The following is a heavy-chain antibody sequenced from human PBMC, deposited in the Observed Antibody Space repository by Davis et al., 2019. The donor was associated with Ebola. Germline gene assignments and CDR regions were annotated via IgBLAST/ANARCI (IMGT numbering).Heavy chain of an antibody. CDR3: ARDGQLTLDY. V-gene: IGHV3-74*01. Sequence: GESLKISCAASGFSFSSYWMHWVRQAPGKGLVWVSRSNSDGSSTSYADSVKGRFTISRDNAKNTLYLQMNSVRAEDTAVYYCARDGQLTLDYWGQGTLVTVSS. CDR2: SNSDGSST. CDR1: GFSFSSYW. D-gene: IGHD4/OR15-4a*01. J-gene: IGHJ4*02.